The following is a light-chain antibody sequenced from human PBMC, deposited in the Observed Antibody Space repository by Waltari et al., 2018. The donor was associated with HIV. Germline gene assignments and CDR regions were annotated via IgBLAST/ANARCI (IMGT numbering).Light chain of an antibody. CDR3: QQYSEIPRT. CDR2: KAS. Sequence: DIQMAQSPASLSASVGDRVSITCRASRAIGRWVAWFQKKPGEAPTALLYKASTLHTGVPSRFAGSGSGTEFVLTIAGLEPEDFATYYCQQYSEIPRTFGGGTKVE. J-gene: IGKJ4*01. CDR1: RAIGRW. V-gene: IGKV1-16*01.